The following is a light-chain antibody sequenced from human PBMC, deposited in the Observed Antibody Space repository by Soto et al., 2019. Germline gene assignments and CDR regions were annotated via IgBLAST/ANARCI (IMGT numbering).Light chain of an antibody. CDR3: QQYNTYQT. J-gene: IGKJ1*01. CDR1: QSISNW. Sequence: DIQMTQSPSTLSASVGDRVTITCRASQSISNWLAWYQQKPGKAPKLLIYKASSLESGVPSRFSGSGSGTEFTLTISSLQPDDVATYYCQQYNTYQTFGQGTTVEIK. CDR2: KAS. V-gene: IGKV1-5*03.